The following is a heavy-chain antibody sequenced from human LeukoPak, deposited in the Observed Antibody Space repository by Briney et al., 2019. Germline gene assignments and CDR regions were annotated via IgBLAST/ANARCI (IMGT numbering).Heavy chain of an antibody. D-gene: IGHD3-22*01. Sequence: ASVKVSCKASGGTSSSYAISWVRQAPGQGLEWMGGIIPIFGTANYAQKFQGRVTITADKSTSTAYMELSSLRSEDTAVYYCARVVGGYYFGWFDPWGQGTLVTVSS. CDR3: ARVVGGYYFGWFDP. CDR1: GGTSSSYA. V-gene: IGHV1-69*06. J-gene: IGHJ5*02. CDR2: IIPIFGTA.